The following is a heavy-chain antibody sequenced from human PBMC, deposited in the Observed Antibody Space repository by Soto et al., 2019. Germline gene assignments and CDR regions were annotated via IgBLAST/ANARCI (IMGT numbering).Heavy chain of an antibody. D-gene: IGHD6-19*01. CDR3: ARDREAGYNFYYGMDV. Sequence: SETLSLTCSVSGADINTYSWTWIRQPAGKGLEWIGRIYTSASINYNPSLRGRVTLSVDTSTNQVSLKLASVTAADTAVYYCARDREAGYNFYYGMDVWGQGTTVTV. CDR2: IYTSASI. V-gene: IGHV4-4*07. J-gene: IGHJ6*02. CDR1: GADINTYS.